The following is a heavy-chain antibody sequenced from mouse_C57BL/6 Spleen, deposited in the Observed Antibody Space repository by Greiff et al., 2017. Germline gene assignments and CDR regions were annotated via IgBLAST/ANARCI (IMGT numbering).Heavy chain of an antibody. Sequence: QVQLQQSGPELVKPGASVKISCKASGYAFSSSWMNWVKQRPGKGLEWIGRIYPGDGATNYNGKFKGKATLTADKSSSTAYMQLSSLTSEDSAVYFCARIYDGLGLAYWGQGTLVTVSA. J-gene: IGHJ3*01. V-gene: IGHV1-82*01. CDR2: IYPGDGAT. D-gene: IGHD2-3*01. CDR3: ARIYDGLGLAY. CDR1: GYAFSSSW.